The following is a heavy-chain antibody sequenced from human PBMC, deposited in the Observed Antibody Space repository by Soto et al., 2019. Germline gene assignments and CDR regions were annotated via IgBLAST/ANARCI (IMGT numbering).Heavy chain of an antibody. D-gene: IGHD4-17*01. J-gene: IGHJ3*02. CDR2: IRYDGTYK. CDR3: ARFNGDDSSGAFDI. Sequence: ESGGGVVQPGRSLRLSCAASXFIFSHFGMXXVRQAPGKGLEWVAVIRYDGTYKAYAESVKGRFTISRENSKNTVYVQMDSLRVEDTAVYYCARFNGDDSSGAFDIWGQGTVVTVSS. CDR1: XFIFSHFG. V-gene: IGHV3-33*01.